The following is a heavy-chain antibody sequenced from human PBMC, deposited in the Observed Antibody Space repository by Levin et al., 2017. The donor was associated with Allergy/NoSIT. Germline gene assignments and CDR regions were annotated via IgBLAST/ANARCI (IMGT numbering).Heavy chain of an antibody. D-gene: IGHD1-1*01. CDR3: AKEGRLERPLDY. CDR1: GFTFSSYG. CDR2: ISYDGSNK. V-gene: IGHV3-30*18. Sequence: GVSLRLSCAASGFTFSSYGMHWVRQAPGKGLEWVAVISYDGSNKYYADSVKGRFTISRDNSKNTLYLQMNSLRAEDTAVYYCAKEGRLERPLDYWGQGTLVTVSS. J-gene: IGHJ4*02.